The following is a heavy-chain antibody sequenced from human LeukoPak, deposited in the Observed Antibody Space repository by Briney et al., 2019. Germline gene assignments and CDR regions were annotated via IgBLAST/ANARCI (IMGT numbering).Heavy chain of an antibody. CDR1: GGSISSGRYY. D-gene: IGHD2-2*01. J-gene: IGHJ1*01. CDR3: AREEYCSSTSCYVPFQH. V-gene: IGHV4-61*02. CDR2: IYTSGST. Sequence: TLSLTCTVSGGSISSGRYYWSWIRQPAGKGQEWIGRIYTSGSTNYNPSLKSRVTISVDTSENQFSLKLSSVTAADTAVYYCAREEYCSSTSCYVPFQHWGQGTLVTVSS.